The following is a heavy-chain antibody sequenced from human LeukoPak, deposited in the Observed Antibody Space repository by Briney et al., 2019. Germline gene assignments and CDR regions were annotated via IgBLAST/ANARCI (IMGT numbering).Heavy chain of an antibody. CDR2: IYHSGST. V-gene: IGHV4-4*02. D-gene: IGHD3-10*01. Sequence: GSLRLSCAASGFTFSNTWMSWVRQAPGKGLEWIGEIYHSGSTDYNPSLESRVTISVDKSKNQFSLKLSSVTAADTAVYYCARGFYGSGSYSSPGFHAFDVWGQGTMVTVSS. J-gene: IGHJ3*01. CDR1: GFTFSNTW. CDR3: ARGFYGSGSYSSPGFHAFDV.